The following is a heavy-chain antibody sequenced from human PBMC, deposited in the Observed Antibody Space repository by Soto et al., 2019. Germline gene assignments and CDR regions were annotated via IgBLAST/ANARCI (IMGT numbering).Heavy chain of an antibody. Sequence: GSLRLSRASSGFKFINYAMSWVRQAPGKGLEWVSLISATGGGTYYADSVKGRFTISRDNSHNTLYLQVHSLTAEDTAVYYCAKDRRAGGNSAFYFDFWGQGAQVTVSS. CDR2: ISATGGGT. CDR3: AKDRRAGGNSAFYFDF. V-gene: IGHV3-23*01. D-gene: IGHD3-16*01. J-gene: IGHJ4*02. CDR1: GFKFINYA.